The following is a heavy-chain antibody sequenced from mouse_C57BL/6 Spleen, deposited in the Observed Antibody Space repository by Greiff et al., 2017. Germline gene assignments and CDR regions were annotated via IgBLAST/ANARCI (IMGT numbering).Heavy chain of an antibody. D-gene: IGHD2-4*01. CDR1: GYTFTDYY. J-gene: IGHJ4*01. Sequence: EVQLQQSGPELVKPGASVKISCKASGYTFTDYYMNWVKQSHGKSLEWIGDINPNNGGTSYNQKFKGKATLTVDKSSSTAYMELRSLTSEDSAVYYCARADYPYYAMDYWGQGTSVTVSS. CDR3: ARADYPYYAMDY. V-gene: IGHV1-26*01. CDR2: INPNNGGT.